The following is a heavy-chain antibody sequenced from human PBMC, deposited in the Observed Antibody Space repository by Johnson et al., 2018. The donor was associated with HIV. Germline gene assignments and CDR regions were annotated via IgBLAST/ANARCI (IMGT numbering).Heavy chain of an antibody. Sequence: VQLVESGGGVVQPGRSLRLSCAASGFTFSNYAIHWVRQAPGKGLEWVAVISYDGSNKYYADSVKGRFTISRDNSKNTLYLQMNSLRAEDTAVYYCARLSWDSDAFDIWGQGTMVTVSS. CDR2: ISYDGSNK. V-gene: IGHV3-30*04. D-gene: IGHD1-26*01. CDR1: GFTFSNYA. CDR3: ARLSWDSDAFDI. J-gene: IGHJ3*02.